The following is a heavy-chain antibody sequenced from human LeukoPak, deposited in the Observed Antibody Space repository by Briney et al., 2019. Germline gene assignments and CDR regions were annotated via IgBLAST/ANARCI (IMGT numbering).Heavy chain of an antibody. V-gene: IGHV3-49*04. D-gene: IGHD3-3*01. CDR2: IRSKAYGGTT. CDR3: TIDFWSGYYRRGYYYYYMDV. Sequence: GGSLRLSCTASGFTFGDYAMSWVRQAPGKGLEWVGFIRSKAYGGTTEYAASVKGRFTISRDDSKSIAYLQMNSLKTEDTAVYYCTIDFWSGYYRRGYYYYYMDVWGKGTMVTVSS. J-gene: IGHJ6*03. CDR1: GFTFGDYA.